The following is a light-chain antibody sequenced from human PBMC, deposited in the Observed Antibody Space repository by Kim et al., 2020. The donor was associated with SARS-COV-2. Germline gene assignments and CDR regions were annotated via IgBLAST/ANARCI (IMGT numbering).Light chain of an antibody. J-gene: IGKJ2*01. Sequence: EIVMTQSPATLSVSPGESATLSCRASQSVGSNLAWYQQRPGQAPRLLISGASTRATGVPARFSGSGSGTEFTLTISSPQSEDFAVYYCQQYNRWPPYIFGQGTKLEI. CDR2: GAS. V-gene: IGKV3-15*01. CDR1: QSVGSN. CDR3: QQYNRWPPYI.